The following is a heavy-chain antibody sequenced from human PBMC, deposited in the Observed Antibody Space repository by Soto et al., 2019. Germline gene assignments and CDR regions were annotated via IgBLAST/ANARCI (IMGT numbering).Heavy chain of an antibody. CDR2: IYHSGST. V-gene: IGHV4-4*02. CDR3: ARASNYYDSSSPGSYNWFDP. J-gene: IGHJ5*02. CDR1: GGSISSSNW. Sequence: PSETLSLTCAVSGGSISSSNWWSWVRQPPGKGLEWIGEIYHSGSTNYNPSLKSRVTISVDKSKNQFSLKLSSVTAADTAVYYCARASNYYDSSSPGSYNWFDPWGQGTLVTVSS. D-gene: IGHD3-22*01.